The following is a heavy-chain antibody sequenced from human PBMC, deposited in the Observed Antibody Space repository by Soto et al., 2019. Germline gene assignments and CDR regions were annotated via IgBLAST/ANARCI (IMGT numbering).Heavy chain of an antibody. J-gene: IGHJ4*02. D-gene: IGHD6-6*01. CDR3: ARTHPYSSSSAAALDFDY. CDR2: IDWDDDK. V-gene: IGHV2-70*11. CDR1: GFSLSTSGMC. Sequence: SGPTLVNPTQTLTLTCTFSGFSLSTSGMCVSWIRQPPGKALEWLARIDWDDDKYYSTSLKTRLTISKDTSKNQVVLTMTNMDPVDTATYYCARTHPYSSSSAAALDFDYWGQGTLVTVSS.